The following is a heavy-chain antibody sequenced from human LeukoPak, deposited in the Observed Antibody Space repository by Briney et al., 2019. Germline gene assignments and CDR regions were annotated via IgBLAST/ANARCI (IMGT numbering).Heavy chain of an antibody. CDR1: GFTFSRYT. J-gene: IGHJ5*02. CDR3: ARDDRNGLDP. CDR2: ISYDGTNK. V-gene: IGHV3-30-3*01. D-gene: IGHD1-14*01. Sequence: GGSLRLSCAASGFTFSRYTMHWVRQAPGKGLEGVAVISYDGTNKFYADSVKGRFTISRDDSKNTLYLQMNSLRDEDTAVYYCARDDRNGLDPWGQGTLVSVSS.